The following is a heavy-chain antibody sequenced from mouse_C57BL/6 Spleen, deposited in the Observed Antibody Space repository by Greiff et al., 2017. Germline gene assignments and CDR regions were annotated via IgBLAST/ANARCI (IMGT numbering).Heavy chain of an antibody. D-gene: IGHD2-3*01. Sequence: QVQLQQSGPELVKPGASVKISCKASGYAFSSSWMNWVKQRPGKGLEWIGRIYPGDGDTNYNGKFKGKATLTADKSSSTAYMQLSSLTSEDSAVYFCARRGLYDGYYIYAMDYWGQGTSVTVSS. CDR1: GYAFSSSW. CDR2: IYPGDGDT. V-gene: IGHV1-82*01. CDR3: ARRGLYDGYYIYAMDY. J-gene: IGHJ4*01.